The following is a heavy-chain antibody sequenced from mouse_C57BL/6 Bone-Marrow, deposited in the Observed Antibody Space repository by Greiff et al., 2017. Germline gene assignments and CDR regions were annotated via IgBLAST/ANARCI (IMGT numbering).Heavy chain of an antibody. V-gene: IGHV5-2*03. D-gene: IGHD2-5*01. J-gene: IGHJ4*01. CDR2: INSDGGST. CDR3: ARHYSKHGYYAMDY. Sequence: EVKVEESGGGLVQPGESLKLSCESNEYEFPSHDMSWVRKTPEKRLELVAAINSDGGSTYYPDTMERRFIISRDNTKKTLYLQMSSLRSEDTALYYCARHYSKHGYYAMDYWGQGTSVTVSS. CDR1: EYEFPSHD.